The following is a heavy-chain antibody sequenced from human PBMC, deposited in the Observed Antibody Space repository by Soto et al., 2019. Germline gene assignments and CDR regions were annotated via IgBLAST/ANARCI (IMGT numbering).Heavy chain of an antibody. D-gene: IGHD2-8*01. Sequence: QVQLVESGGGVVQPGRSLRLSCAASGFTFSNYGMHWVRQAPGKGLEWVAIISYDGSNKYYADSVKGRFTISRDNSKNTLYLQMNSLRGEDTAVYYCAKDNGYECFDYRGQGTLVTVST. CDR3: AKDNGYECFDY. CDR1: GFTFSNYG. V-gene: IGHV3-30*18. J-gene: IGHJ4*02. CDR2: ISYDGSNK.